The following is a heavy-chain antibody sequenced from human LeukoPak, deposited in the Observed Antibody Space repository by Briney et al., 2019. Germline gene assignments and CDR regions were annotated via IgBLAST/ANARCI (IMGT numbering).Heavy chain of an antibody. CDR1: GGSISSGSYY. J-gene: IGHJ6*03. D-gene: IGHD3-3*01. V-gene: IGHV4-61*02. Sequence: KPSETLSLTCTVSGGSISSGSYYWSWIRQPAGKGLEWIGRIYTSGSTNYNPSLKSRVTISVDTSKNQFSLKLSSVTAADTAVYYCARTNYDFWSGYYYMDVWGKGTTVTVSS. CDR2: IYTSGST. CDR3: ARTNYDFWSGYYYMDV.